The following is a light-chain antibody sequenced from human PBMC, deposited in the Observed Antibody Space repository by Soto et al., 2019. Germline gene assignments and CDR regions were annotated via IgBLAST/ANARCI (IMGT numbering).Light chain of an antibody. V-gene: IGKV4-1*01. CDR3: QQYFNSPRT. J-gene: IGKJ1*01. Sequence: DIVMTQSPDSLAVSLGERATINCKSSQTLLDSSNNKASSSWYQQKPGQPPKLLIYWTSTREFGVPDRFSGSGSGTDFTLTISSLQAEDVAVYYCQQYFNSPRTFGHGTKVDIK. CDR2: WTS. CDR1: QTLLDSSNNKAS.